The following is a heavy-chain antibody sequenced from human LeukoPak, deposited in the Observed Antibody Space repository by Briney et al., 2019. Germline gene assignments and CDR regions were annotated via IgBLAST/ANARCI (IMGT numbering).Heavy chain of an antibody. V-gene: IGHV3-33*03. Sequence: GGSLRLSCAASGFTFSTHGMHWVRQAPGKGLEWVAVICYDGSYKYYADAVRGGFIISTANSKNTLYLQMNSLSAEDTAVYYCARVNNYGSGNFYYYGMDVWGKGTTVTVSS. D-gene: IGHD3-10*01. J-gene: IGHJ6*04. CDR2: ICYDGSYK. CDR3: ARVNNYGSGNFYYYGMDV. CDR1: GFTFSTHG.